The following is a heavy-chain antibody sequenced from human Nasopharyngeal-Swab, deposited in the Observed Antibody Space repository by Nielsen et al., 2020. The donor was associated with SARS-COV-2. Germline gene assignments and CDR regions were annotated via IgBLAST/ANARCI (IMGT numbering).Heavy chain of an antibody. CDR1: GFTFRDYW. Sequence: GESLKTPCVASGFTFRDYWMSWVRQAPAKGLEWVARIKQDGSEKNYVDSVKGRFHISRDNAKNSLFLQMDSLRTEDTAFYYCARVGGRTSPMGSWGQGTLVTVSS. CDR2: IKQDGSEK. V-gene: IGHV3-7*01. D-gene: IGHD3-10*01. J-gene: IGHJ4*02. CDR3: ARVGGRTSPMGS.